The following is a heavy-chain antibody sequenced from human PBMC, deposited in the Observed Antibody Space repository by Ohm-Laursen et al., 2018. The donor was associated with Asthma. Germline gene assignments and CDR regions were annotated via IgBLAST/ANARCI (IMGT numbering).Heavy chain of an antibody. D-gene: IGHD5-18*01. V-gene: IGHV3-21*01. CDR3: ARDLLEGPWIQLWDSGYFDY. Sequence: SLRLSCSASGYTFSRYSIHWVRQIPGKGLEWVASISTASSFIYYADSVRGRFTTSRDNARNSVYLQMNSLRAEDTALYYCARDLLEGPWIQLWDSGYFDYWGQGTLVTVSS. CDR1: GYTFSRYS. CDR2: ISTASSFI. J-gene: IGHJ4*02.